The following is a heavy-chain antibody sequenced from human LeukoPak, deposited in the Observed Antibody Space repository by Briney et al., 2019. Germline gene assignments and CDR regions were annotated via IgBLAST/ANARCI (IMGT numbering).Heavy chain of an antibody. CDR3: ARDEDYGDYMGRNWYFDL. J-gene: IGHJ2*01. V-gene: IGHV4-4*02. CDR1: GGSISSSNW. CDR2: IYHSGST. Sequence: PSETLSLTCAVSGGSISSSNWWSWVRQPPGKGLEWIGEIYHSGSTNYNPSLRSRVTISVDKSKNQFSLKLSSVTAADTAVYYCARDEDYGDYMGRNWYFDLWGRGTLVTVSS. D-gene: IGHD4-17*01.